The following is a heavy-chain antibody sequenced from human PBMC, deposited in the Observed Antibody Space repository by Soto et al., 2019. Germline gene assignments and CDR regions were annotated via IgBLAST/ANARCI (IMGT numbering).Heavy chain of an antibody. CDR3: ARDVYYYDSSGYLDY. V-gene: IGHV3-33*01. Sequence: QVQLVESGGGVVQPGRSLRLSCAASGFTFSSYGMHWVRQAPGKGLEWVAGIWYDGSNKYYADSVKGRFTISRDNSKNTLYLQMNSLRAEDTAVYYCARDVYYYDSSGYLDYWGQGTLVTVSS. CDR2: IWYDGSNK. J-gene: IGHJ4*02. CDR1: GFTFSSYG. D-gene: IGHD3-22*01.